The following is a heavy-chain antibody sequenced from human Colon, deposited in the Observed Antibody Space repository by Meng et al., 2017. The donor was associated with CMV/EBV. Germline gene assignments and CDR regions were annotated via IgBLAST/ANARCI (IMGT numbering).Heavy chain of an antibody. Sequence: GGSLRLSCVASGFNFRNFEMNWVRHVPGEGLEWISYISSSGGGKRYADSVKGRFTISRDNTNNALYLQMNSLRAEDTAVYYCARDSGDRPVVTPKDSAFDIWGQGTVVTVSS. V-gene: IGHV3-48*03. CDR2: ISSSGGGK. D-gene: IGHD4-23*01. CDR1: GFNFRNFE. J-gene: IGHJ3*02. CDR3: ARDSGDRPVVTPKDSAFDI.